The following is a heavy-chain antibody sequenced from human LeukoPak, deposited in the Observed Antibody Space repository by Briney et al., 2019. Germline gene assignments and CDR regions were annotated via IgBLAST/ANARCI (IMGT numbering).Heavy chain of an antibody. V-gene: IGHV3-23*01. CDR1: GFTFSTYA. CDR2: ISGRDGYT. J-gene: IGHJ3*02. D-gene: IGHD5-18*01. Sequence: GGSLRLSCAASGFTFSTYAMSWVRQAPGKGLEWVSIISGRDGYTHYADAVKGRSTISRDNSKNTLYLQMNSLRAEDTAVYYCAKDQLTGGYNYGYGTFDTLGQGTMVTVSS. CDR3: AKDQLTGGYNYGYGTFDT.